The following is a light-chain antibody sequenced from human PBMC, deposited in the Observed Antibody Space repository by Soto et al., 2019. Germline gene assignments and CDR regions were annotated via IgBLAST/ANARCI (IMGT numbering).Light chain of an antibody. CDR2: GAS. V-gene: IGKV3-15*01. CDR3: QQYNNWPLMIT. J-gene: IGKJ3*01. Sequence: EIVRTQSPATLSVSPGERATLSCRASQSVSRNLAWYQQKPGQAPRLPIYGASTRATVIPARFSGSGSGTEFTVTISSLQSEDFAVYYCQQYNNWPLMITFGPGTKVDIK. CDR1: QSVSRN.